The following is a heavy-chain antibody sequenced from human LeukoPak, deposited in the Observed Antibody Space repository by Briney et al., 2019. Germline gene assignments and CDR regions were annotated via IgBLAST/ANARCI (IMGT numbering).Heavy chain of an antibody. V-gene: IGHV3-30-3*01. D-gene: IGHD2-2*01. CDR3: ARSSDIVVVPAAMSYYYYYYGMDV. J-gene: IGHJ6*02. CDR1: GFTFSSYA. CDR2: ISYDGSNK. Sequence: PGGSLRLSCAASGFTFSSYAMHWVRQAPGKGLEWVAVISYDGSNKHYADSVKGRFTISRDNSKNTLYLQMNSLRAEDTAVYYCARSSDIVVVPAAMSYYYYYYGMDVWGQGTTVTVSS.